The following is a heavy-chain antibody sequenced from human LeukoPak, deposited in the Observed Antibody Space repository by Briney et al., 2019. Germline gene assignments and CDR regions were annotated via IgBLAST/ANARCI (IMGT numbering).Heavy chain of an antibody. D-gene: IGHD2-2*01. CDR2: INPNSGGT. V-gene: IGHV1-2*02. Sequence: ASVKVSCKASGYTFTGYYMHWVRQAPGQGLEWMGWINPNSGGTNYAQKFQGRVTMTGDTSISTAYMELSRLRSDDTAVYYCARDLWGYCSSTSCHLPGGYWGQGTLVTVSS. CDR3: ARDLWGYCSSTSCHLPGGY. J-gene: IGHJ4*02. CDR1: GYTFTGYY.